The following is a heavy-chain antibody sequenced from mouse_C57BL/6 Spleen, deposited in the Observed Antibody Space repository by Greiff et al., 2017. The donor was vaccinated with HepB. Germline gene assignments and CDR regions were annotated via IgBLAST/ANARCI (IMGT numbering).Heavy chain of an antibody. CDR1: GYTFTSYW. D-gene: IGHD1-1*01. J-gene: IGHJ1*03. CDR2: IDPSDSET. CDR3: LYGSSYGGYFDV. V-gene: IGHV1-52*01. Sequence: VQLQQPGAELVRPGSSVKLSCKASGYTFTSYWMHWVKQRPIQGLEWIGNIDPSDSETHYNQKFKDKATLTVDKSSSTAYMQLSSLTSEDSAVYYCLYGSSYGGYFDVWGTGTTVTVSS.